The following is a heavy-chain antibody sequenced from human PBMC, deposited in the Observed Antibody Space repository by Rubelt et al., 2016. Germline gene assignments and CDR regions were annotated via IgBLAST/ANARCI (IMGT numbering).Heavy chain of an antibody. CDR3: ARILLPEYYESSGGMDV. V-gene: IGHV2-70*15. Sequence: QVTLRESGPALVKPTQTLTLTCTFSGFSLSTSGMCVSWIRQPPGKALEWLARIDWDDDKYYSTSLKTRLTISKDTSENQVVLTMTHMDRVDTATYYGARILLPEYYESSGGMDVWGQGTTVTVSS. J-gene: IGHJ6*02. CDR1: GFSLSTSGMC. CDR2: IDWDDDK. D-gene: IGHD3-22*01.